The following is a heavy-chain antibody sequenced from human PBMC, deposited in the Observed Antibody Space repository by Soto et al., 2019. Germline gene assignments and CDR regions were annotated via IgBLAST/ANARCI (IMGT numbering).Heavy chain of an antibody. CDR1: GFIFSTYG. V-gene: IGHV3-21*04. D-gene: IGHD3-22*01. J-gene: IGHJ5*01. CDR3: AKGEALYSSHPWDS. Sequence: PGGSLRLSCAASGFIFSTYGMNWVRQAPGKGPEWVSSINAGGNHEDHADSVKGRFTISRDNSKDTLYLQMNGLRVEDTAIYYCAKGEALYSSHPWDSWGHGTLVTVSS. CDR2: INAGGNHE.